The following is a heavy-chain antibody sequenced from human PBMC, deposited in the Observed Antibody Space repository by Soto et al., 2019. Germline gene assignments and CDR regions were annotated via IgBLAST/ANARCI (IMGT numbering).Heavy chain of an antibody. J-gene: IGHJ4*02. CDR1: GFTFSSYV. Sequence: EVQMLESGGGLVQPGGSLRLSCAASGFTFSSYVMSWVRQAPGKGLEWVSGISDSAGFTFYADSVKGRFTISRYNTENTLFLQMNSLRVEDTAIYYCTKSSGSDWESNMSAAGAFDYWGQGTLVTVSS. CDR2: ISDSAGFT. D-gene: IGHD6-13*01. V-gene: IGHV3-23*01. CDR3: TKSSGSDWESNMSAAGAFDY.